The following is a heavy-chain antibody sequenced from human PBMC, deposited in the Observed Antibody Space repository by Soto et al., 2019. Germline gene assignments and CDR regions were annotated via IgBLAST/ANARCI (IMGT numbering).Heavy chain of an antibody. CDR1: GGSISGYY. CDR3: ARDRWFDP. CDR2: IYYSGST. V-gene: IGHV4-59*01. J-gene: IGHJ5*02. Sequence: PSETLSLTCTVSGGSISGYYWSWIRQPPGKGLEWIGYIYYSGSTNYNPSLKSRVTISVDTSKNQFSLNLSSVTAADTAVYYCARDRWFDPWGQGTLVTVSS.